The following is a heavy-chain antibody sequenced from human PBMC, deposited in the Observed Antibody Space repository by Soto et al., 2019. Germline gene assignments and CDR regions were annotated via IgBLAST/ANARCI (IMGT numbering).Heavy chain of an antibody. Sequence: GGSLRLSCAASVLTFSSYWMHWVRQAPGKGLVWVSRINTDGSSTTYADSVKGRFTISRDNTKNTLYLQMNSLRVEDTAVYYCARASGSNIHFDYWGQGTLVTVSS. CDR2: INTDGSST. CDR1: VLTFSSYW. J-gene: IGHJ4*02. V-gene: IGHV3-74*01. CDR3: ARASGSNIHFDY. D-gene: IGHD1-26*01.